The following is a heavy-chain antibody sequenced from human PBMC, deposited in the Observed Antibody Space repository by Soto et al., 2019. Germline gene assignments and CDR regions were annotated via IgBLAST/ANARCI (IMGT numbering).Heavy chain of an antibody. J-gene: IGHJ4*02. CDR1: GGSFSGYY. D-gene: IGHD3-16*01. V-gene: IGHV4-34*01. CDR3: VHEPPGGFSGY. CDR2: INHRVST. Sequence: QVQLQQWGAGLLKPSETLSLTCAVYGGSFSGYYWSWIRQPPGKGLEWIGEINHRVSTNYNPSLKRRVTISVDTSKNQFSLKLSSVTASDTAVYYCVHEPPGGFSGYWGQGTLVTVSS.